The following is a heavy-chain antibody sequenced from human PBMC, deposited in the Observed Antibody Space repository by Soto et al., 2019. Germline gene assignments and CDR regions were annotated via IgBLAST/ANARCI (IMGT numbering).Heavy chain of an antibody. D-gene: IGHD5-18*01. CDR3: ARATDTAMVTGAFDI. CDR1: GLIFSSYW. V-gene: IGHV3-7*05. J-gene: IGHJ3*02. Sequence: GGSLRLSCAASGLIFSSYWMSWVRQAPGKGLEWVANIEQDGSGRYYVDSVKGRFTISRDNGKNSLYLQMNSLRAEDTAVYYCARATDTAMVTGAFDIWGQGTMVTVSS. CDR2: IEQDGSGR.